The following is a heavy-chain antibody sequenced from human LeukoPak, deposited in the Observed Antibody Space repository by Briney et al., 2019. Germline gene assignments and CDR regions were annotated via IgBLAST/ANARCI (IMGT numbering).Heavy chain of an antibody. D-gene: IGHD3-10*01. Sequence: GGSLRLSCAASGFTFDGYAMHWVRQAPGKGLEWVSYISASGSTKYYADSVKGRFTISRDNAKNSLYLQMDSLRAEDTAVYYCAREVRMVRGVYFDYWGQGTLVIVSS. CDR3: AREVRMVRGVYFDY. V-gene: IGHV3-48*03. CDR2: ISASGSTK. CDR1: GFTFDGYA. J-gene: IGHJ4*02.